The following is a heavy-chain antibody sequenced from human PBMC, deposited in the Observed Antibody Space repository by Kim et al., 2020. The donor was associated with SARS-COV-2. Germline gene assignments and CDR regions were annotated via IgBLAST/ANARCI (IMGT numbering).Heavy chain of an antibody. D-gene: IGHD3-3*01. CDR2: IYYSGST. CDR3: ARLGLLITIFGVVIPEKGTNWFDP. J-gene: IGHJ5*02. Sequence: SETLSLTCTVSGGSISSSSYYWGWIRQPPGKGLEWIGSIYYSGSTYYNPSLKSRVTISVDTSKNQFSLKLSSVTAADTAVYYCARLGLLITIFGVVIPEKGTNWFDPWGQGTLVTVSS. V-gene: IGHV4-39*01. CDR1: GGSISSSSYY.